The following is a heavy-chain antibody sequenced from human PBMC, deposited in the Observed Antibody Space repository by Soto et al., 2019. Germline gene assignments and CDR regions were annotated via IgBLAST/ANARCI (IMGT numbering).Heavy chain of an antibody. CDR3: ARDLAAAGRDFDY. J-gene: IGHJ4*02. D-gene: IGHD6-13*01. Sequence: EVQLVESGGGLVKPGGSLRLSCAASGFTFSSYSMNWVRQAPGKGLEWVSSISSSSSYIYYADSVKGRFTISRDNAKNSLYLQMNSLRAADTAVYYCARDLAAAGRDFDYWGQGTLVTVSS. CDR2: ISSSSSYI. V-gene: IGHV3-21*01. CDR1: GFTFSSYS.